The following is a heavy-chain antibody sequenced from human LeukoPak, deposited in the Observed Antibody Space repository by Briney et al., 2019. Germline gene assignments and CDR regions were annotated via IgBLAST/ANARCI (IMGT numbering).Heavy chain of an antibody. J-gene: IGHJ6*03. D-gene: IGHD2-15*01. V-gene: IGHV3-23*01. CDR2: ISGSGSTT. CDR1: GITISSYA. Sequence: GGSLRPPCAASGITISSYARSWVRQAPGKGLEWVSVISGSGSTTYYADSVKGRFTASRDNSKNPLYLQMNSLRAEDTAVYHAARDRSGGYGDENYYNYMDVWGEGTTVTVSS. CDR3: ARDRSGGYGDENYYNYMDV.